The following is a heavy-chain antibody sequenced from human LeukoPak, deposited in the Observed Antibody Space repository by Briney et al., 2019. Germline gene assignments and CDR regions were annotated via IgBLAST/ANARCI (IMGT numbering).Heavy chain of an antibody. V-gene: IGHV3-43*02. D-gene: IGHD3-9*01. CDR3: AKAYYDILTGYYESGAFDI. J-gene: IGHJ3*02. Sequence: GGSLRLSCAASGFTFDDYAMHWVRQAPGKGLEWVSLISGDGGSTYYADSVKGRFTISRDNSKNSLYLRMNSLRTEDTALYYCAKAYYDILTGYYESGAFDIWGQGTMVTVSS. CDR2: ISGDGGST. CDR1: GFTFDDYA.